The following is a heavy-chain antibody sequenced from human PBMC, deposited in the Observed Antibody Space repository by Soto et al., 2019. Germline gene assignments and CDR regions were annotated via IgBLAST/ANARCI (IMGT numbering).Heavy chain of an antibody. J-gene: IGHJ5*02. CDR2: INTNSGGT. CDR3: ARGPLYYDFWSGYYLEERKWFDP. Sequence: ASVKVSCKASGYTFTGYYMHWVRQAPGQGXEWMGWINTNSGGTNYAQKFQGRVTMTRDTSISTAYMELSRLRSDDTAVYYCARGPLYYDFWSGYYLEERKWFDPWGQGTLVTVSS. CDR1: GYTFTGYY. D-gene: IGHD3-3*01. V-gene: IGHV1-2*02.